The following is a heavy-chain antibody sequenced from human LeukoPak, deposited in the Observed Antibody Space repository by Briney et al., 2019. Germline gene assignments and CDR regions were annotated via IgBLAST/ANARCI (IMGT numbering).Heavy chain of an antibody. CDR2: IIPIFGTA. Sequence: SSVKVSCKASGGTFSSYAISWVRQAPGQGLEWMGGIIPIFGTANYAQKFQGRVTITADESTSTAYMELSSLRSEDTAVYYCARGSSYGSGIYYYYYCMDVWGKGTTVTVSS. CDR1: GGTFSSYA. D-gene: IGHD3-10*01. J-gene: IGHJ6*03. V-gene: IGHV1-69*01. CDR3: ARGSSYGSGIYYYYYCMDV.